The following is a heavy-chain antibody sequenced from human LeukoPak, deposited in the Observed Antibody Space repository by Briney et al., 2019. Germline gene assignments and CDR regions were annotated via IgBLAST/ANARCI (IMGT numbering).Heavy chain of an antibody. CDR1: GFTFSSYA. D-gene: IGHD6-19*01. Sequence: GGSLRLSCAASGFTFSSYAMHWVRQAPGKGLEWVAVISYDGSNKYYADSVKGRFTISRDNSKNTLYLQMNSLRAEDTAVYYCARDNYSSGNWFDPWGQGTLVTVSS. CDR3: ARDNYSSGNWFDP. V-gene: IGHV3-30*04. J-gene: IGHJ5*02. CDR2: ISYDGSNK.